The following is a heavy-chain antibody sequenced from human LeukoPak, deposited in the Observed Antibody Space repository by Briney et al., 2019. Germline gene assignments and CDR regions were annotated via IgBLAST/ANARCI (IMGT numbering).Heavy chain of an antibody. CDR1: GFTFSNYA. Sequence: PGGSLRLSCAASGFTFSNYAMSWVRQAPGKGLEWVSAISGSGGSTHYADSVKGRFTISRDNSKNTLYLQMNSLRAEDTAVYYCAKGPKFDLNWGGGYCYYMDVWGKGTTVTVSS. CDR2: ISGSGGST. D-gene: IGHD3-16*01. CDR3: AKGPKFDLNWGGGYCYYMDV. J-gene: IGHJ6*03. V-gene: IGHV3-23*01.